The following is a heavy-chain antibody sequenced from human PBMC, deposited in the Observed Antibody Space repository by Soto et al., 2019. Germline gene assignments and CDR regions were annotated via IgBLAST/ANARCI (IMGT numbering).Heavy chain of an antibody. Sequence: QVHLRESGPGLVRPSGTLSLTCAVSGGSISSSFWWTWVRQPPGKGLEGIGEIYHIGITHYNPSLQSRATISVDTSTNLFSLKLNSVTAADTAVYYCARDPRTYANSENWGQGILVTVSS. CDR1: GGSISSSFW. D-gene: IGHD1-26*01. V-gene: IGHV4-4*02. CDR2: IYHIGIT. CDR3: ARDPRTYANSEN. J-gene: IGHJ4*02.